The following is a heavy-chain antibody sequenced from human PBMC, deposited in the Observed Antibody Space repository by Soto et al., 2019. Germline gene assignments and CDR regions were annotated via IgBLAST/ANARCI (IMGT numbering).Heavy chain of an antibody. J-gene: IGHJ4*02. D-gene: IGHD5-12*01. Sequence: SGPTLVNPTETLTLACTVSGFSFSNARMGVSWIRQPPGKALEWLAHIFSNDEKSYSTSLKSRLTISKDTSKSQVVLTMTNMDPVYTATYYCARGMALGRDGYRAAQFDYWGRGTLVTVSS. CDR3: ARGMALGRDGYRAAQFDY. CDR1: GFSFSNARMG. CDR2: IFSNDEK. V-gene: IGHV2-26*01.